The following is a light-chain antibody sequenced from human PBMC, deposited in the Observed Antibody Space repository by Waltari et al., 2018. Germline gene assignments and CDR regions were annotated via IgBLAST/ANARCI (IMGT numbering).Light chain of an antibody. V-gene: IGKV4-1*01. J-gene: IGKJ2*01. Sequence: DVVVTQSPDSLDVSLGERATINCKSSQSVLYSSDNRHYLAWYQQKPGQPPKLLIYWSSTRESGVPDRFTGSGSGTDFTLTISSLQAEDVAVYYCQQYYSPLSFTFGQGTKVEIK. CDR3: QQYYSPLSFT. CDR1: QSVLYSSDNRHY. CDR2: WSS.